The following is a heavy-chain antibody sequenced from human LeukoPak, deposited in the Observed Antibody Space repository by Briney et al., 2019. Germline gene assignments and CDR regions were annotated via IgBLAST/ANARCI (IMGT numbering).Heavy chain of an antibody. D-gene: IGHD6-13*01. CDR2: IYHSGHT. J-gene: IGHJ4*02. V-gene: IGHV4-38-2*02. CDR1: GYSITSDYY. Sequence: SETLSLTCTVSGYSITSDYYWGWIRQPPGKGLEWIGSIYHSGHTYYSPSLKSRVTISVDTSKNQFSLKLSSVTAADTAVYYCARGGSSPDYWGQGTLVTVSS. CDR3: ARGGSSPDY.